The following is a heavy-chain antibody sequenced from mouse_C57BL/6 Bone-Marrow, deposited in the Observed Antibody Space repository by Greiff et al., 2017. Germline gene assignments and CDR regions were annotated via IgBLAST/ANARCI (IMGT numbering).Heavy chain of an antibody. CDR3: TAGITTVVEGFAY. CDR1: GFTFKDDY. D-gene: IGHD1-1*01. J-gene: IGHJ3*01. CDR2: IDPENGDT. Sequence: EVQLQQSGAELVRPGASVKLSCTASGFTFKDDYMHWVKQRPEQGLEWIGWIDPENGDTEYASKFQGKATLTAVTSSNTAYLQLSSLTSEDPAVXYGTAGITTVVEGFAYWGQGTLVTVSA. V-gene: IGHV14-4*01.